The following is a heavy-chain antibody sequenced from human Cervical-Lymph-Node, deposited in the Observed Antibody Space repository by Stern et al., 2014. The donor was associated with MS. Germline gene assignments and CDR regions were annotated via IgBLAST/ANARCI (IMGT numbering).Heavy chain of an antibody. D-gene: IGHD6-19*01. CDR1: GFTLSSYA. CDR2: ISGSGTSK. J-gene: IGHJ6*02. Sequence: EVQLVESGGGLVQPGGSLRLSCAASGFTLSSYAMNWVRQAPGKGLEWVSMISGSGTSKYYAESVKGRLTISRDNSKNTLYLQMNSLRVEDTAVYYCAKDQVRGSGWYSHGMDVWGQGTTVTVSS. CDR3: AKDQVRGSGWYSHGMDV. V-gene: IGHV3-23*04.